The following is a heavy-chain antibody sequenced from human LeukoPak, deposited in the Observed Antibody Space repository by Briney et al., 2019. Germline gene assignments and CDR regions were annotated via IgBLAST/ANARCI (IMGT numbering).Heavy chain of an antibody. CDR3: AANERTGYYEAGDFFDP. V-gene: IGHV5-10-1*01. CDR2: IDPSDSYT. CDR1: GYSFTSYW. Sequence: GESLRTSCKGSGYSFTSYWISWVRQMPGKDLEWMGRIDPSDSYTNYSPSFQGHVTISADKSISTAYLQWSSLKASDTAMYYCAANERTGYYEAGDFFDPWGQGTLVTVSS. D-gene: IGHD3/OR15-3a*01. J-gene: IGHJ5*02.